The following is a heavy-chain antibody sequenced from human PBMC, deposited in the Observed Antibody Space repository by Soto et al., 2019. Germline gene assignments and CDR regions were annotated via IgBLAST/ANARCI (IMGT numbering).Heavy chain of an antibody. Sequence: GGSLRLSCAASGFTVSSNYMSWVRQAPGKGLEWVSVIYSGGSTYYADSVKGRFTISRDNSKNTLYLEMNSLRAEDTAVYYCARDHPFTVRGNYYYGMDVWGQGTTVTVSS. CDR2: IYSGGST. CDR3: ARDHPFTVRGNYYYGMDV. CDR1: GFTVSSNY. J-gene: IGHJ6*02. D-gene: IGHD3-10*01. V-gene: IGHV3-53*01.